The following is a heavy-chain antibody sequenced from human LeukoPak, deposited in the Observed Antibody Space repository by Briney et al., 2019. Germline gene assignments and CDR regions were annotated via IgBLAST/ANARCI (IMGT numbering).Heavy chain of an antibody. D-gene: IGHD1-26*01. CDR3: ARHREGAMDFDY. J-gene: IGHJ4*02. CDR1: GGSISSYH. Sequence: PSETLSLTCTVSGGSISSYHWSWIRQPPGKGLEWIGYIYTSGSTNYNPSLKSRVTISVDTSKNQFSLKLSSVTAADTAVYYCARHREGAMDFDYWGQGTLVPVSS. CDR2: IYTSGST. V-gene: IGHV4-4*09.